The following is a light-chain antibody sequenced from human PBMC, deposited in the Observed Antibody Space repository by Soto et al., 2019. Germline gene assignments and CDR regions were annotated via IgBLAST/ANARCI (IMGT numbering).Light chain of an antibody. J-gene: IGKJ1*01. CDR3: QQYDNDSWT. Sequence: DIQMTQSPSTLSASVGDRVIITCRASQSISSWLAWYQQKPGKAPNLLIYKASALKSGVPSRFSGSGSGTEFNLTISSLQPDDFAHYSCQQYDNDSWTFGQGTKVEIK. V-gene: IGKV1-5*03. CDR1: QSISSW. CDR2: KAS.